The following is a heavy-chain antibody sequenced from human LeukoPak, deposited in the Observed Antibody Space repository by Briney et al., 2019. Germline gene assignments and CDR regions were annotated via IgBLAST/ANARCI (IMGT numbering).Heavy chain of an antibody. J-gene: IGHJ4*02. CDR3: ARDRMGTYYDSSGYHYHDY. CDR2: ISSNGSTI. V-gene: IGHV3-11*01. Sequence: GGSLRLSCAASGFTFSDYYMSWIRQAPGKGLEWVSYISSNGSTIYYADSVKGRFTISRDNAKNSLYLQMNSLRAEDTAVYYCARDRMGTYYDSSGYHYHDYWDQGTLVTVSS. D-gene: IGHD3-22*01. CDR1: GFTFSDYY.